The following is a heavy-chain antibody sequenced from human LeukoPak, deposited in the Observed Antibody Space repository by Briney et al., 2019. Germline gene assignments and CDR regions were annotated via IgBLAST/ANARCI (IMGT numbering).Heavy chain of an antibody. D-gene: IGHD3-10*01. CDR1: GFTYSGIW. Sequence: GGSLRLSCATSGFTYSGIWMTWVRQPRGRGMEWVANMKQDGSEKYYVDSVKGRFTISRDNAKSSLNLQLSSLRAEDTAVYYCARGFFYNWGQGTLVTVSS. V-gene: IGHV3-7*03. CDR3: ARGFFYN. CDR2: MKQDGSEK. J-gene: IGHJ4*02.